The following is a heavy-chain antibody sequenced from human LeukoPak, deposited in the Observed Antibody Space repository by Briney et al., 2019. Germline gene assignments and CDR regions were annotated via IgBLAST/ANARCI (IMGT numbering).Heavy chain of an antibody. CDR2: IKQDGSET. D-gene: IGHD2-15*01. J-gene: IGHJ4*02. CDR1: GFTFSNYW. V-gene: IGHV3-7*01. Sequence: GGSLRLSCVASGFTFSNYWMSWVRQAPGKELEWVVNIKQDGSETYSVDSVKGRFTISRDNAKDSLYLQMNGLRAEDTAVYYCARDLSGPSFYWGQGTLVTVSS. CDR3: ARDLSGPSFY.